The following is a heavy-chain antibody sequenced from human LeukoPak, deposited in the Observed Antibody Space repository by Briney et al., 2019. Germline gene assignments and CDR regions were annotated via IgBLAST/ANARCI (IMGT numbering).Heavy chain of an antibody. V-gene: IGHV3-48*03. J-gene: IGHJ4*02. CDR3: ARDSSGNFIPDYFDY. CDR2: ISATGNTI. CDR1: GFTFSSYE. Sequence: PGGSLRLSCATSGFTFSSYEMTWVRQAPGKGLDWVSYISATGNTIYYADSVKGRFTISRDNAKNSLYLQMNSLRSEDTAVYYCARDSSGNFIPDYFDYWGQGTLVTVSS. D-gene: IGHD3-10*01.